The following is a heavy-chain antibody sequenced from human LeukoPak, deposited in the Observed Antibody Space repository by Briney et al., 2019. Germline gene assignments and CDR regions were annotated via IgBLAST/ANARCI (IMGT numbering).Heavy chain of an antibody. Sequence: PLETLSLTCTASGGSISSSSYYWGWIRQPPGKGLEWIGSIYYSGSTYYNPSLKSRVTISVDTSKNQFSLKLSSVTAADTAVYYCARRVAGRGDFDYWGQGTLVTVSS. CDR3: ARRVAGRGDFDY. CDR2: IYYSGST. J-gene: IGHJ4*02. V-gene: IGHV4-39*01. D-gene: IGHD6-19*01. CDR1: GGSISSSSYY.